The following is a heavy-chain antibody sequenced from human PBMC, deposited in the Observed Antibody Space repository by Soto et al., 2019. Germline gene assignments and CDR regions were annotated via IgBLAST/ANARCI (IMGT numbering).Heavy chain of an antibody. J-gene: IGHJ6*02. CDR2: IYYSGST. Sequence: QVQLQESGPGLVKPSQTLSLTCTVSGGSISSGGYYWSWIRQHPGKGLEWIGYIYYSGSTYYNPSLKSRVTISVDTSKNQFSQKLSSVTAADTAVYYCAREPYYYDSSGYYSYYYYGMDVWGQGTTVTVSS. CDR1: GGSISSGGYY. D-gene: IGHD3-22*01. CDR3: AREPYYYDSSGYYSYYYYGMDV. V-gene: IGHV4-31*03.